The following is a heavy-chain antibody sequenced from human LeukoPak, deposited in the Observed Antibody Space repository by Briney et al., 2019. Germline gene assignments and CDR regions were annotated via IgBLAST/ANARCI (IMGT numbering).Heavy chain of an antibody. CDR1: GFTFSHAW. J-gene: IGHJ4*02. Sequence: GGSLRLSCAASGFTFSHAWMSWVRQAPGKGLEWVGRIKSKTDGGTTDYAAPVKGRFTISREDSKNTLYLQMNSLKTEDTAVYFCTTPEEGYFDYWGQGTLVTVSS. CDR3: TTPEEGYFDY. V-gene: IGHV3-15*01. CDR2: IKSKTDGGTT.